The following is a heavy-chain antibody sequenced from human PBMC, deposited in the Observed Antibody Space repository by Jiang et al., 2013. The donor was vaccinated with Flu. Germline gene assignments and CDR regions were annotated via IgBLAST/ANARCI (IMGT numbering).Heavy chain of an antibody. Sequence: SGAEVKKPGSSVKVSCKASGGTFSSYAISWVRQAPGQGLEWMGRIIPILGIANYAQKFQGRVTITADKSTSTAYMELSSLRSEDTAVYYCARDYYGSGSYYKLHDYWGPGNPGHRLL. J-gene: IGHJ4*02. CDR2: IIPILGIA. V-gene: IGHV1-69*04. CDR3: ARDYYGSGSYYKLHDY. CDR1: GGTFSSYA. D-gene: IGHD3-10*01.